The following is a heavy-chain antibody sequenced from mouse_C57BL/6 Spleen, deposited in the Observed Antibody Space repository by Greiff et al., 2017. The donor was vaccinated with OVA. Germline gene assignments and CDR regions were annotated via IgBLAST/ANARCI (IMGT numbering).Heavy chain of an antibody. D-gene: IGHD1-3*01. CDR3: TSCYKHRDH. J-gene: IGHJ2*01. Sequence: QVQLQQSGPELVKPGASVKISCKASGYAFSSSWMNWVKQRPGKGLEWIGRIYPGDGDTNYNGKFKGKATLTADKSSSTAYMQLSSLTSEGSAVYFCTSCYKHRDHWGQGTTLTVSS. V-gene: IGHV1-82*01. CDR1: GYAFSSSW. CDR2: IYPGDGDT.